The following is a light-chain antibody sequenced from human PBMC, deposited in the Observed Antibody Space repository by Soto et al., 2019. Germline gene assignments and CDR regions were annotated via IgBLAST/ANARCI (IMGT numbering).Light chain of an antibody. Sequence: EIVMAPCRASVSMSAGDGATLSCRASQSVSSDLAWYHQKPGQAPRLLIYGASTRATGIPARFSGSGSGTEFPLTTTVPQSEDFAVYSCKQYNNWPRKLGQGTQVDIK. V-gene: IGKV3-15*01. CDR3: KQYNNWPRK. CDR2: GAS. CDR1: QSVSSD. J-gene: IGKJ1*01.